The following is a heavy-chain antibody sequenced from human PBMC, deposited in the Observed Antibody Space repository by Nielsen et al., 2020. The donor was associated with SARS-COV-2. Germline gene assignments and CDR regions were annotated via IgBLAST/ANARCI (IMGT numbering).Heavy chain of an antibody. CDR1: GFTFDDYA. CDR2: ISWNSGSI. J-gene: IGHJ6*02. Sequence: SLKISCAASGFTFDDYAMHWVRQAPGKGLEWVSGISWNSGSIGYADSVKGRFTISRDNAKNSLYLQMNSLRAEDTALYYCAAAAVSYYYYGMDVWGQGTTVTVSS. CDR3: AAAAVSYYYYGMDV. V-gene: IGHV3-9*01. D-gene: IGHD6-25*01.